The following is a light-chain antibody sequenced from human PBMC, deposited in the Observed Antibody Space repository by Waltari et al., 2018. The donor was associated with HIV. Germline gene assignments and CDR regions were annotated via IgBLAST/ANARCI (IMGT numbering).Light chain of an antibody. CDR3: SSFTSRRILV. CDR2: DVS. CDR1: SSDIGGYKF. V-gene: IGLV2-14*03. J-gene: IGLJ2*01. Sequence: QSALTQPASVSGSPGQSITISCTGTSSDIGGYKFVSWYQQHPGKAPKLLIYDVSNRPPGVSDRFSGSKSGNTASLTISGLQPEDEADYHCSSFTSRRILVFGGGTKLTL.